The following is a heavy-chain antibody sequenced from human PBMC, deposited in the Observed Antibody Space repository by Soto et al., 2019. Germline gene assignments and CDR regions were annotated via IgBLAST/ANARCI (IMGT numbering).Heavy chain of an antibody. CDR1: GGSISSYY. Sequence: SETLSLTCTVSGGSISSYYWSWIRQPPGKGLEWIGYIYYSGSTNYNPSLKSRVTISVDTSKNQFSLKLSSVTAADTAVYYCARGYYGSGSYFSYYYYGMDVWGQGTTVT. CDR3: ARGYYGSGSYFSYYYYGMDV. J-gene: IGHJ6*02. CDR2: IYYSGST. D-gene: IGHD3-10*01. V-gene: IGHV4-59*01.